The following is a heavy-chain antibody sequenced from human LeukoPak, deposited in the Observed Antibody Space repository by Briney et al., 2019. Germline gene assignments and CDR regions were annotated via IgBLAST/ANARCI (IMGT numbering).Heavy chain of an antibody. J-gene: IGHJ5*02. CDR2: IYHSGST. Sequence: PSETLPLTCTVSGYSISSGYYWGWIRQSPGKGLEWIGSIYHSGSTHYSPSLRSRVTFSVDTSKNQFSLKLSSVTAADTAVYYCARGRETLRYFDWLGWFDPWGQGTLVTVSS. D-gene: IGHD3-9*01. CDR3: ARGRETLRYFDWLGWFDP. V-gene: IGHV4-38-2*02. CDR1: GYSISSGYY.